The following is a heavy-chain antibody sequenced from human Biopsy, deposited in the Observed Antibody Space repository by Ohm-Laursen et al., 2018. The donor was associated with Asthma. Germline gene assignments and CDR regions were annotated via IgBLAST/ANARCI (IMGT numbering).Heavy chain of an antibody. CDR3: VRGSSSWHHGPFHYYYGLDV. V-gene: IGHV4-39*01. CDR1: GGSINSSTW. D-gene: IGHD6-13*01. Sequence: TLSLTCTVSGGSINSSTWWSWVRQPPGKGLEWIGSIYYSGTTYYNPSLESRVTVSADTSKNQFSLKLTSVTAADTAVYYCVRGSSSWHHGPFHYYYGLDVWGQGTTATVSS. CDR2: IYYSGTT. J-gene: IGHJ6*02.